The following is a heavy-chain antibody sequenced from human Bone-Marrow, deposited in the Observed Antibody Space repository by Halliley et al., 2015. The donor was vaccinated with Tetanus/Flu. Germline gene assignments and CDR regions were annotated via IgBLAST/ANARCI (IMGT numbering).Heavy chain of an antibody. J-gene: IGHJ5*02. CDR2: TFQNGST. V-gene: IGHV4-30-2*01. D-gene: IGHD6-25*01. Sequence: GLGWIGSTFQNGSTPHTPSLKSRVPFPVDRSRNQFSLKLTSVTAADTAVYYCARQRISDWFDPWGQGTLVTVSS. CDR3: ARQRISDWFDP.